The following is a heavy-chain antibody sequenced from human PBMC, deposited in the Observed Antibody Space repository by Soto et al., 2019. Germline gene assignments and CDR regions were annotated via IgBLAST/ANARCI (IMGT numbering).Heavy chain of an antibody. CDR3: ATQESNSAAYSYGMSV. D-gene: IGHD1-1*01. J-gene: IGHJ6*04. Sequence: SETLSLTCTVSGGSISSSGYYWGWIRQSPGKGLEWIGNIYESGRIYYNPSLKGRVTISIATSRNQFSLKLASVTAADTAVYYCATQESNSAAYSYGMSVWGEGTTVTVSS. CDR2: IYESGRI. V-gene: IGHV4-39*01. CDR1: GGSISSSGYY.